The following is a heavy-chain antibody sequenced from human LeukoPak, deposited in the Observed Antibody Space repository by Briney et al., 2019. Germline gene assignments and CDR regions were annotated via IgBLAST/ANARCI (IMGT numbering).Heavy chain of an antibody. CDR1: GGSISSSSYY. CDR2: IYYSGST. J-gene: IGHJ4*02. CDR3: VRIKRLWYYFDY. V-gene: IGHV4-39*07. D-gene: IGHD2-8*02. Sequence: SETLSLTCTVSGGSISSSSYYWGWIRQPPGKGLEWIGSIYYSGSTYYNPSLKSRVTISVDTSKNQFSLKLSSVTAADTAVYYCVRIKRLWYYFDYWGQGTLVNGSS.